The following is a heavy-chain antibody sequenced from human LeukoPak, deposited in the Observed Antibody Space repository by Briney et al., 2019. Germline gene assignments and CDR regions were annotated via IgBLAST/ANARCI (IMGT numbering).Heavy chain of an antibody. Sequence: GRSLRLSCAASGFTFSSYGMHWVRQAPGKGLEWVAVISYDGSNKYYADSVKGRFTISRDNSKNTLYLQMNSLRAEDTAVYYCVKGPGIAAAGTAFFDYWGQGTLVTVSS. CDR3: VKGPGIAAAGTAFFDY. CDR2: ISYDGSNK. D-gene: IGHD6-13*01. J-gene: IGHJ4*02. V-gene: IGHV3-30*18. CDR1: GFTFSSYG.